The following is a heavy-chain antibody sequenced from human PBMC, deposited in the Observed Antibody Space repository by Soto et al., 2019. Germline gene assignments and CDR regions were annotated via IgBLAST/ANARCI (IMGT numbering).Heavy chain of an antibody. Sequence: QVQLQESGPGLVKPSQTLSLTCTVSGGSISSGDYYWSWIRQPPGKGREGIGYIYYSGSTYYNPSLKSRVTISVDTSKNQFSLKLSSVTAADTAVYYCARTDCSSTSCYYFDYWGQGTLVTVSS. D-gene: IGHD2-2*01. CDR3: ARTDCSSTSCYYFDY. CDR1: GGSISSGDYY. CDR2: IYYSGST. J-gene: IGHJ4*02. V-gene: IGHV4-30-4*01.